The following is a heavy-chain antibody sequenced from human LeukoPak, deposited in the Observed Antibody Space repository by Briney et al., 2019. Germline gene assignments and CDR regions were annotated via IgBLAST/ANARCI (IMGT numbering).Heavy chain of an antibody. J-gene: IGHJ3*02. CDR3: ARAGAVAGTYDAFDI. CDR2: IIPILGIA. CDR1: GGTFSSYA. Sequence: SVKVSCKASGGTFSSYAISWVRQAPGQGLEWMGRIIPILGIANYAQKFQGRVTITADKSTSTAYMGLSSLRSEDTAVYYCARAGAVAGTYDAFDIWGQGTMVTVSS. V-gene: IGHV1-69*04. D-gene: IGHD6-19*01.